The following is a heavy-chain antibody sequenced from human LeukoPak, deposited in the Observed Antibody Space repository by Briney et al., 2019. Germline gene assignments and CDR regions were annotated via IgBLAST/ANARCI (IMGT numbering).Heavy chain of an antibody. V-gene: IGHV3-74*01. CDR2: INEDGSTT. D-gene: IGHD5-12*01. J-gene: IGHJ4*02. CDR1: GFTFSSNW. CDR3: TRDWRNLGYDY. Sequence: GSLRLSCAASGFTFSSNWMHWVRQAPGKGLVWVSRINEDGSTTNYADSVKGRSTIFRDNAKNTLYLQMNSLRAEDTAVYYCTRDWRNLGYDYWGQGTLVTVSS.